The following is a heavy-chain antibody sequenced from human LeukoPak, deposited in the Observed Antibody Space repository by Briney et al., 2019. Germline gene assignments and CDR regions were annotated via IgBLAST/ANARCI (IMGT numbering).Heavy chain of an antibody. Sequence: GGSLRLSCAASGFTFSTYSMSWVRQAPGKGLEWVSSIISSSTYIYYADSVKGRFTISRDNAKNSLYLQMNSLRAEDTAVYYCARDVFSLGSGRYVGGAFDIWGQGTMVTVSS. D-gene: IGHD1-26*01. V-gene: IGHV3-21*01. CDR3: ARDVFSLGSGRYVGGAFDI. J-gene: IGHJ3*02. CDR2: IISSSTYI. CDR1: GFTFSTYS.